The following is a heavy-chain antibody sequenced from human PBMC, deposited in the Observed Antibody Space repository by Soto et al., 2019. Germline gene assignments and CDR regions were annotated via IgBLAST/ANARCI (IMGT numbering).Heavy chain of an antibody. V-gene: IGHV3-23*01. CDR1: GFTFSSYA. CDR2: ISGSGGST. CDR3: AEWGSYPYYYYMDV. Sequence: EVQLLESGGGLVQPGGSLRLSCAASGFTFSSYAMSWVRQAPGKGLEWVSAISGSGGSTYYADSVKGRFTISRDNSKNTLYLQMNSRRAEDTAVYYCAEWGSYPYYYYMDVWGKGTTVTVSS. J-gene: IGHJ6*03. D-gene: IGHD3-16*02.